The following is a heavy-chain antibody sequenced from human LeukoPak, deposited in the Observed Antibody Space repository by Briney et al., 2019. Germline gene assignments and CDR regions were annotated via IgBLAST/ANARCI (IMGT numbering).Heavy chain of an antibody. D-gene: IGHD3-10*01. V-gene: IGHV4-59*01. CDR3: ARERGYSGSGSRYFDL. Sequence: SETLSLTCTLSGGSIFSYYWSWIRQPPGKELEWIGYVYSSGATYYNPSLESRFTISVDTSRKQFSLRLNSVTAADTAVYCCARERGYSGSGSRYFDLWGRGTLVTVSS. J-gene: IGHJ2*01. CDR1: GGSIFSYY. CDR2: VYSSGAT.